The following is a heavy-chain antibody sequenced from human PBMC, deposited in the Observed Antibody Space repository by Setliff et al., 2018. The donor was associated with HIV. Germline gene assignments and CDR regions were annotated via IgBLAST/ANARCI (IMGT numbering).Heavy chain of an antibody. CDR1: GFTFSNAW. V-gene: IGHV3-15*01. D-gene: IGHD3-10*01. J-gene: IGHJ4*02. CDR3: TTGYYYGSGSPDY. CDR2: IKSKTNGGTT. Sequence: GGSLRLSCAASGFTFSNAWMSWVRQAPGKGLEWVGRIKSKTNGGTTDYAEPVKGRFTISRDDSKNTLYLQMNSLKTEDTAVYYCTTGYYYGSGSPDYWGQGTPVTVSS.